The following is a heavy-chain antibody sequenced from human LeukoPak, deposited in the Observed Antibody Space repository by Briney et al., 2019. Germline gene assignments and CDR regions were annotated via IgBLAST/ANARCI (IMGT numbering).Heavy chain of an antibody. D-gene: IGHD1-26*01. CDR3: ARGPFRGTGDGALDI. Sequence: SETLSLTCTVSGGSISSDFWSWIRQPPGKGLEWIGYIYYSGSTNYNPSLKSRVTISVDTSKNQFSLRLSSVTAADTAIYYCARGPFRGTGDGALDIWGQGTKVTVS. CDR2: IYYSGST. J-gene: IGHJ3*02. V-gene: IGHV4-59*01. CDR1: GGSISSDF.